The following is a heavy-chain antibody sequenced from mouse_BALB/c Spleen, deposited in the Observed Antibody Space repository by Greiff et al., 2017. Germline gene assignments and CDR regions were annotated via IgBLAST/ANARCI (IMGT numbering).Heavy chain of an antibody. CDR3: ARQGNWDGGYFDV. CDR2: ISNGGGST. V-gene: IGHV5-12-2*01. D-gene: IGHD4-1*01. J-gene: IGHJ1*01. Sequence: EVMLVESGGGLVQPGGSLKLSCAASGFTFSSYTMSWVRQTPEKRLEWVAYISNGGGSTYYPDTVKGRFTISRDNAKNTLYLQMSSLKSEDTAMYYCARQGNWDGGYFDVWGAGTTVTVSS. CDR1: GFTFSSYT.